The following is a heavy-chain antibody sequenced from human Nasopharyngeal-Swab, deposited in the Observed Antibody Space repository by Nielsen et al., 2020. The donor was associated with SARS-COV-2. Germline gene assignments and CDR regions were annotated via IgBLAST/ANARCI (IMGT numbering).Heavy chain of an antibody. Sequence: GESLKISCAASGFTFSSYWMSWVRQAPGKGLEWVANIKQDGSGKYYVDSVKGRFTISRDNAKNSLYLQMNSLRAEDTAVYYCARERGNSLDYWGQETLVTVSS. J-gene: IGHJ4*02. CDR3: ARERGNSLDY. D-gene: IGHD4-23*01. CDR2: IKQDGSGK. CDR1: GFTFSSYW. V-gene: IGHV3-7*01.